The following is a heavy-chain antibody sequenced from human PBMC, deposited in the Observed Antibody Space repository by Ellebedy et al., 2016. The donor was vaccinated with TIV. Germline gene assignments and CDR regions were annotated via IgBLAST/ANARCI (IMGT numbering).Heavy chain of an antibody. CDR2: ISGSGYT. V-gene: IGHV3-23*01. CDR3: ARVVRDSGSFNWFDP. J-gene: IGHJ5*02. Sequence: GESLKISCAASGFAVSSNGMSWVRQAPGKGLEWVSGISGSGYTYYADSVKGRFTISRDNSKNTLYLQMNSLRAEDTAVYYCARVVRDSGSFNWFDPWGQGTLVTVSS. CDR1: GFAVSSNG. D-gene: IGHD6-13*01.